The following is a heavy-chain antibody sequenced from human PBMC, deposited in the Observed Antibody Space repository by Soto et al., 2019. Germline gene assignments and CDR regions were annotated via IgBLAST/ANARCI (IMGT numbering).Heavy chain of an antibody. Sequence: QLQLRESGPGLVKPSETLSLTCTVSGGSIGYSNYYCGWIRQPPGKALEWIGTIYYSGSTYYNPSLKSRVTMSVDTSKTQLSLKLTSVAAADTAVYYCAKLVVPTSSWFDPWGQGTLVTVSS. J-gene: IGHJ5*02. D-gene: IGHD2-21*01. CDR1: GGSIGYSNYY. V-gene: IGHV4-39*01. CDR2: IYYSGST. CDR3: AKLVVPTSSWFDP.